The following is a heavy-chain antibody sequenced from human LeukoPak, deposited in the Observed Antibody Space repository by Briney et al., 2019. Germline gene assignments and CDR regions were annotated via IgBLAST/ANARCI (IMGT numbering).Heavy chain of an antibody. CDR3: ARDRGSYFDY. D-gene: IGHD1-26*01. J-gene: IGHJ4*02. V-gene: IGHV3-21*01. CDR2: ISSSSSYI. Sequence: GGSLRPSCAASGFTFSSYSMNWVRQAPGKGLEWVSSISSSSSYIYYADSVKGRFTISRDNAKNSLYLQMNSLRAEDTAVYYCARDRGSYFDYWGQGTLVTVSS. CDR1: GFTFSSYS.